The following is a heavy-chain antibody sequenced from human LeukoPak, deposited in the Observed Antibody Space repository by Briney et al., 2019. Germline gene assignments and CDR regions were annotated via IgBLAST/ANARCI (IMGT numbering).Heavy chain of an antibody. CDR2: INPNSGGT. V-gene: IGHV1-2*02. CDR3: AKSQYSFGSGSTRPLFDH. CDR1: GYIFTYYY. J-gene: IGHJ4*02. D-gene: IGHD3-10*01. Sequence: GASVKVSCKASGYIFTYYYIHWVRQARGQGLEWMGWINPNSGGTYFAQSFEARVTLSRDTSINTAYMEMRGLTSDDTAIYYCAKSQYSFGSGSTRPLFDHWGQGTLVTVSS.